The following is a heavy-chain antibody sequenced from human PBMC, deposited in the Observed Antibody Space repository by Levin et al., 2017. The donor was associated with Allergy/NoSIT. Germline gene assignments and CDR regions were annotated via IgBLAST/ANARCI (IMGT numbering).Heavy chain of an antibody. CDR2: ISYDGSNK. J-gene: IGHJ6*02. CDR1: GFTFSSYA. CDR3: ARDRPSLAAATYYYYYGMDV. Sequence: GGSLRLSCAASGFTFSSYAMHWVRQAPGKGLEWVAVISYDGSNKYYADSVKGRFTISRDNSKNTLYLQMNSLRAEDTAVYYCARDRPSLAAATYYYYYGMDVWGQGTTVTVSS. V-gene: IGHV3-30-3*01. D-gene: IGHD6-25*01.